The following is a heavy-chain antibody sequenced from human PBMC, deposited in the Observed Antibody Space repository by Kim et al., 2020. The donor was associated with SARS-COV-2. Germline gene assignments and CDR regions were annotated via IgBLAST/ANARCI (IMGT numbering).Heavy chain of an antibody. V-gene: IGHV3-30*04. CDR3: ARDHDFWSGYPDY. J-gene: IGHJ4*02. D-gene: IGHD3-3*01. Sequence: GGSLRLSCAASGFTFSGNAMHWVRQAPGKGLEWVAIISYVGRSKDYADSVKGRFTVSRDNSRNTLYLQMNSLSSEDTATYYCARDHDFWSGYPDYWGQGT. CDR1: GFTFSGNA. CDR2: ISYVGRSK.